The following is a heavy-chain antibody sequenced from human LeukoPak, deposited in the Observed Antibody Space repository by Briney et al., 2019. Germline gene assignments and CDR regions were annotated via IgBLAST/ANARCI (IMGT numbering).Heavy chain of an antibody. CDR3: AREGGARPHNDY. J-gene: IGHJ4*02. Sequence: GRSLRLSCAASGFTFSNYAMHWVRQAPGKGLEWVAVISYDGSDESYADSVKGRFTISRDNSKNTLYLQMNSLRAEDTGVYYCAREGGARPHNDYWGQGTLVTVCS. D-gene: IGHD3-16*01. CDR1: GFTFSNYA. V-gene: IGHV3-30*04. CDR2: ISYDGSDE.